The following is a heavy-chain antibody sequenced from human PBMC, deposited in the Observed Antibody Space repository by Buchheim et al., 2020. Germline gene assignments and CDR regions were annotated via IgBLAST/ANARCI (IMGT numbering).Heavy chain of an antibody. D-gene: IGHD3-3*01. J-gene: IGHJ6*02. CDR1: GFTFSSYE. CDR3: ARDTIFGVVTTTIEYYYYGMDV. CDR2: ISSSGSTI. Sequence: EVQLVESGGGLVQPGGSLRLSCAASGFTFSSYEMNWVRQAPGKGLEWVSYISSSGSTIYYADSVKGRFTISRDNAKNSLYLQMNSLRADDTAVYYCARDTIFGVVTTTIEYYYYGMDVWGQGTT. V-gene: IGHV3-48*03.